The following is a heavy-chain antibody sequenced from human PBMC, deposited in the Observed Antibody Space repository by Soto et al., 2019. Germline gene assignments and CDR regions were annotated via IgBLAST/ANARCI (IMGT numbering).Heavy chain of an antibody. CDR3: ARFSHGSGSYDLDY. CDR2: IWYDGSNK. V-gene: IGHV3-33*01. D-gene: IGHD3-10*01. J-gene: IGHJ4*02. CDR1: GFTFSSYG. Sequence: VGSLRLSGAASGFTFSSYGMHWVRQAPGKGLEWVAVIWYDGSNKYYADSVKGRFTVSRDNSKNTLYLQMNSLRAEDTAVYYCARFSHGSGSYDLDYWGQGTLVTVSS.